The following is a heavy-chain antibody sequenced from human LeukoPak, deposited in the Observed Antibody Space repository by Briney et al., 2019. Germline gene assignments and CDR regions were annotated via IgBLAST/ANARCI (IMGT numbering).Heavy chain of an antibody. J-gene: IGHJ4*02. CDR2: ISGSGGST. Sequence: QSGGSLRLSFAASGFTFSSYAMSWVRQAPGKGLEWVSAISGSGGSTYYADSVKGRFTISRDNSKNTLYLQMNSLRAEDTAVYYCAKPLTYCSSTSCDDFDYWGQGTLVTVSS. V-gene: IGHV3-23*01. D-gene: IGHD2-2*01. CDR1: GFTFSSYA. CDR3: AKPLTYCSSTSCDDFDY.